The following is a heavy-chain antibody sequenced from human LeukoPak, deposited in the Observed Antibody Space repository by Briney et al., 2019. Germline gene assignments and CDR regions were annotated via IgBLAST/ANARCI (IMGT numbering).Heavy chain of an antibody. Sequence: PGGSLRLSCAASGFTFSSYSMNWVRQAPGKGLEWVSSISSSSSYIYYADSVKGRFTISRDNAKNSLYLQMNSLRAEDTAKYYCARLDGNIAYRPVEDWGQGTLVTVSP. CDR3: ARLDGNIAYRPVED. D-gene: IGHD3-16*01. V-gene: IGHV3-21*01. J-gene: IGHJ4*02. CDR1: GFTFSSYS. CDR2: ISSSSSYI.